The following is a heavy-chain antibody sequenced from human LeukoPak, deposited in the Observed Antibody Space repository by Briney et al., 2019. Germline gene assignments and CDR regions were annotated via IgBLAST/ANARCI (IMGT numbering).Heavy chain of an antibody. CDR1: GGTFSSYA. V-gene: IGHV1-69*01. J-gene: IGHJ3*02. CDR3: ARAGIVGATWAFDI. CDR2: ISPIFGRA. Sequence: SVTVSCKASGGTFSSYAISWVRQAPGQGREWMGWISPIFGRANYAQKFQGRVTITADESTSTAYMELSSLRSEDTAVYYCARAGIVGATWAFDIWGQGTMVTVSS. D-gene: IGHD1-26*01.